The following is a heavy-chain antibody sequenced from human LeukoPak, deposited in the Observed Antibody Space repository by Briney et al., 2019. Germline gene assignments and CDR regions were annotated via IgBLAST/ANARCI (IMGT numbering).Heavy chain of an antibody. Sequence: PGGSLRLSCATSGLTFSSYAMHWVRQAPGKGLEWVSAISYDGTNKYYADCVKGRFTISRDNSKNTLYLQMNSVRAEDTAGYYCARVQSTMVRGVTPLNYWGQATQVTVSS. CDR3: ARVQSTMVRGVTPLNY. D-gene: IGHD3-10*01. CDR2: ISYDGTNK. V-gene: IGHV3-30*04. J-gene: IGHJ4*02. CDR1: GLTFSSYA.